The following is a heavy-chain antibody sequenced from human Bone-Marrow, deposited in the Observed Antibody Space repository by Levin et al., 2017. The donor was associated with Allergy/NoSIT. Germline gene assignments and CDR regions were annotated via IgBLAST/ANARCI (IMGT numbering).Heavy chain of an antibody. V-gene: IGHV3-43*01. CDR3: AKGRDILMLRTAPLDY. Sequence: PGGSLRLSCAASGFTFDDYTMHWVRQAPGKGLEWVSLISWDAGATYYADSVKGRFTISRDNSKNSLYLQMNSLRTDDTALYYCAKGRDILMLRTAPLDYWGQGTLVTVSS. J-gene: IGHJ4*02. CDR1: GFTFDDYT. CDR2: ISWDAGAT. D-gene: IGHD3-9*01.